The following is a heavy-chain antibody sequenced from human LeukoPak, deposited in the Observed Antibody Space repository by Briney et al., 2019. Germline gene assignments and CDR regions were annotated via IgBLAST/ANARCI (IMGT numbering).Heavy chain of an antibody. J-gene: IGHJ4*02. Sequence: SETLSLTCTVSGGSISSYYWSWIRQPPGKGLEWIGYIYYSGSTNYNPSLKSRVTISVGTSKNQFSLKLSSVTAADTAVYYCAKSSGWTVGLYYFDYWGQGTLVTVSS. CDR1: GGSISSYY. CDR3: AKSSGWTVGLYYFDY. CDR2: IYYSGST. D-gene: IGHD6-19*01. V-gene: IGHV4-59*08.